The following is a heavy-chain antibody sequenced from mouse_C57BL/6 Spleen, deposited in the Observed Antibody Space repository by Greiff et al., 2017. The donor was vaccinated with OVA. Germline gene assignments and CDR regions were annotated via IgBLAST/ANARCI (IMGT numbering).Heavy chain of an antibody. D-gene: IGHD2-3*01. V-gene: IGHV5-16*01. CDR2: INYDGSST. CDR1: GFTFSDSY. J-gene: IGHJ3*01. Sequence: DVKLVESEGGLVQPGSSMKLSCTASGFTFSDSYMAWVRQVPEKGLEWVANINYDGSSTYYLDSLKSRFIISRDNAKNILYLQMSSLKSEDTATYYCATYDGYFAYWGQGTLVTVSA. CDR3: ATYDGYFAY.